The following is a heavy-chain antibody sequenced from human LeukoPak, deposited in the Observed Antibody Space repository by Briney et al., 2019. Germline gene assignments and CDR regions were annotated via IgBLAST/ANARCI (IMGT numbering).Heavy chain of an antibody. CDR3: ARRGIVGATTPNAFDI. Sequence: GASLQISCKGSGSTFTSYWIGWVRPLPGKGLEWMGIIYPGDSDTIYSPSFRGQVTISADKSISTAYLQWSSLKASDTAMYYCARRGIVGATTPNAFDIWGQGTMVTVSS. CDR2: IYPGDSDT. V-gene: IGHV5-51*01. J-gene: IGHJ3*02. CDR1: GSTFTSYW. D-gene: IGHD1-26*01.